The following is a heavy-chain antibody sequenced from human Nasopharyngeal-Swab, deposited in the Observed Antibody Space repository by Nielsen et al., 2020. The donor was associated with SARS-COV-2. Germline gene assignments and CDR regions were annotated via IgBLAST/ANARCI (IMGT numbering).Heavy chain of an antibody. D-gene: IGHD3-3*01. CDR3: ARHVSTTIFGVVIISYFDS. J-gene: IGHJ4*02. CDR1: GGSISSYY. CDR2: IYYSGST. V-gene: IGHV4-59*08. Sequence: SETLSLTCTVSGGSISSYYWSWIRQPPGKGLEWIGYIYYSGSTNYNPSLKSRVTISVDTSKNQFSLKLSSVTAADTAVYYCARHVSTTIFGVVIISYFDSWGQGTLVTVSS.